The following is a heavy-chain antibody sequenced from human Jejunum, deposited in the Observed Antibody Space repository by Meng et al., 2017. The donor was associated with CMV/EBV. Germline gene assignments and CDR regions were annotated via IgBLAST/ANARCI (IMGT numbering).Heavy chain of an antibody. CDR2: ISGSGDST. Sequence: VEGWEAGGGLVQPGGSLRLSCVASGCTFNNYFMSWVRQAPGKGLEWVSLISGSGDSTYYADSVKGRFTISRDNFKNTLYLQMSSLRAEDTAVYYCTKDPGHCTSPNCYLYYWGQGTLVTVSS. V-gene: IGHV3-23*01. J-gene: IGHJ4*02. D-gene: IGHD2-2*01. CDR3: TKDPGHCTSPNCYLYY. CDR1: GCTFNNYF.